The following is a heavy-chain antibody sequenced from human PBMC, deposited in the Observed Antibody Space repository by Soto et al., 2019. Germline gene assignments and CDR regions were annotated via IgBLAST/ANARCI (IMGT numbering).Heavy chain of an antibody. V-gene: IGHV3-7*05. CDR3: ARAPQVTTFHYGMDV. Sequence: ESGGGLVQPGGSLRLSCRASGFAFSSYWMNWVRQAPGKGLEWVASVDEDGNERYYVDSVKGRFTISRDNAMNSLYLQMNSLRAEDTAIYYCARAPQVTTFHYGMDVSDQGTTVTVSS. D-gene: IGHD2-21*02. J-gene: IGHJ6*02. CDR2: VDEDGNER. CDR1: GFAFSSYW.